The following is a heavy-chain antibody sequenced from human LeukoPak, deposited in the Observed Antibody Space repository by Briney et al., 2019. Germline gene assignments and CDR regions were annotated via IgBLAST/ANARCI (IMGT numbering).Heavy chain of an antibody. V-gene: IGHV1-2*02. J-gene: IGHJ3*01. CDR1: GYTFTGHY. CDR3: VKARGLSRLAGDAFHL. D-gene: IGHD6-19*01. Sequence: GASVKVSCKASGYTFTGHYIHWVRQAPGQGLEWMGWINPNSGGTNYAQNFQGRVTMTRDNSKNTLYLRMNNLRSEDMAVYYCVKARGLSRLAGDAFHLWGQGTMVIVSS. CDR2: INPNSGGT.